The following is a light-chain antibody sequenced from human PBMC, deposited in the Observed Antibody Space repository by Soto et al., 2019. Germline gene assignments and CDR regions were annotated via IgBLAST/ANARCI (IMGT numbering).Light chain of an antibody. J-gene: IGKJ1*01. CDR3: QQSYSTPQT. V-gene: IGKV1-39*01. CDR2: AAS. CDR1: QSISSY. Sequence: DIQMTQSPSSLSASVGDRVTVTCRASQSISSYLNWYQQKPGKAPNLLIFAASSLQSGVPSRFSGSGSGTAFTLTISSLQPEDFATYYCQQSYSTPQTFGQGTKVDIK.